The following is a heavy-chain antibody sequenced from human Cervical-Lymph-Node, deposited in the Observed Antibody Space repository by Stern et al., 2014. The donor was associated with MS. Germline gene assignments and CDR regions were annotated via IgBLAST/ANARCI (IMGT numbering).Heavy chain of an antibody. CDR3: ARLDHYFKYPDS. Sequence: QLQLQESGPGLVNPSGTLSLTCAISGGSISTSNWWSWVRQPPGKGLEWIGDIYHGGNTNYNPSLKSRVTMSVDKSKDQFSLKLNSVTAADTAVYYCARLDHYFKYPDSWGQGTLVTVSS. V-gene: IGHV4-4*02. CDR2: IYHGGNT. J-gene: IGHJ4*02. CDR1: GGSISTSNW. D-gene: IGHD2-2*01.